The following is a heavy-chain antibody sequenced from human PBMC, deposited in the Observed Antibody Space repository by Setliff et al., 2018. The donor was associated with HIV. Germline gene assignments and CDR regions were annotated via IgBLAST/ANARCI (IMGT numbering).Heavy chain of an antibody. CDR3: AREEDSSGYYGKDAFDV. CDR2: IHYSGST. CDR1: GGSISSGGHY. D-gene: IGHD3-22*01. J-gene: IGHJ3*01. Sequence: SETLSLTCTVSGGSISSGGHYWNWIRQHPGKGPEWIGYIHYSGSTYYNPSLKSRVTISRDTSRNQLSLKLSSVNVTDTAVYYCAREEDSSGYYGKDAFDVWGQGTLVT. V-gene: IGHV4-31*03.